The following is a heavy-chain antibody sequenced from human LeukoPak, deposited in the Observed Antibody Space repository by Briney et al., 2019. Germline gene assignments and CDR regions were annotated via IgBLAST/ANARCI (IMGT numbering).Heavy chain of an antibody. J-gene: IGHJ6*03. D-gene: IGHD2-8*01. V-gene: IGHV3-48*03. CDR2: ISSSGSTI. CDR3: ARIVYAPPYYYYYMDV. CDR1: GFTFSSYE. Sequence: PGGSLRLSCAASGFTFSSYEMNWVRQAPGKGLEWVSYISSSGSTIYYADSVKGRFTISRDNAKNSLYLQMNSLRAEDTAVYYCARIVYAPPYYYYYMDVWGKGTTVTVSS.